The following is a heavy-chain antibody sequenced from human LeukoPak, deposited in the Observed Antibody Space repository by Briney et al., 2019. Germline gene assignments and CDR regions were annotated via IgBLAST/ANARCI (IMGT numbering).Heavy chain of an antibody. CDR1: GYTFTGYY. Sequence: ASVKVSCKASGYTFTGYYMNWVRQAPGEGLEWMGWINPTSGGTNYAQKFQGRVTMTRDTSISTAYMELSRLRSDDTAVYYCANWGGYGSGSICDYWGQGTPVTVSS. V-gene: IGHV1-2*02. D-gene: IGHD3-10*01. CDR3: ANWGGYGSGSICDY. J-gene: IGHJ4*02. CDR2: INPTSGGT.